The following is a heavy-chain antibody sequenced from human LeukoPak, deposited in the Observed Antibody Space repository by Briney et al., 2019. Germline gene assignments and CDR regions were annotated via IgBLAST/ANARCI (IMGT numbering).Heavy chain of an antibody. CDR3: ARQSYWTDATCPGWFDP. CDR2: IYTSGST. J-gene: IGHJ5*02. V-gene: IGHV4-4*09. CDR1: RGSISRYY. Sequence: SETLSLTCPVSRGSISRYYWSWIRQPPGKGLEGIGYIYTSGSTNYNPSLKSRVTISVDTSKNQFSLTLASVPAADMAVYYSARQSYWTDATCPGWFDPWGQGTLVTVSS. D-gene: IGHD3/OR15-3a*01.